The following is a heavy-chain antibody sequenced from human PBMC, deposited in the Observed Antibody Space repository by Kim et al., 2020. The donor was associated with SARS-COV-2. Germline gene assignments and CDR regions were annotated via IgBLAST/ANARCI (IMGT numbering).Heavy chain of an antibody. D-gene: IGHD2-15*01. CDR3: ARDAGRVVAATFRIFDYYYMDV. CDR1: GYTFTGYY. V-gene: IGHV1-2*02. J-gene: IGHJ6*03. CDR2: INPNSGGT. Sequence: ASVKVSCKASGYTFTGYYMHWVRQAPGQGLEWMGWINPNSGGTNYAQKFQGRVTMTRDTSISTAYMELSRLRSDDTAVYYCARDAGRVVAATFRIFDYYYMDVWGKGTTVTVSS.